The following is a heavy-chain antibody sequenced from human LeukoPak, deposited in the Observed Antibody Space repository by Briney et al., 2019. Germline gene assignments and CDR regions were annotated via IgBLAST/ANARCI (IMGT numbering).Heavy chain of an antibody. CDR2: IYSSGST. V-gene: IGHV4-31*03. D-gene: IGHD4-23*01. J-gene: IGHJ4*02. CDR1: GGSLSSGGYY. Sequence: PSETLSLTCTVSGGSLSSGGYYWSWIRQHPGKGLEWIGYIYSSGSTYYNPSLKSRITISVDTSKSQFSLKLSSVTAADTAVYYCAREGPYGGGSESYSWGQGTLLTVSS. CDR3: AREGPYGGGSESYS.